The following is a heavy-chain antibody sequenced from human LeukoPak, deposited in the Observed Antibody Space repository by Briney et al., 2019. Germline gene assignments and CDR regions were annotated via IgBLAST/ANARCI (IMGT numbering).Heavy chain of an antibody. CDR3: AKEYSGYYYYMDV. Sequence: PGGSLRLSCAASGFTFSNYAMSWVRQAPGEGLEWVSAISGSGGSTYYADSVKGRFTISRDNSKNTLYLQMNSLRAEDTAVYYCAKEYSGYYYYMDVWGKGTTVTVSS. CDR1: GFTFSNYA. D-gene: IGHD1-26*01. V-gene: IGHV3-23*01. CDR2: ISGSGGST. J-gene: IGHJ6*03.